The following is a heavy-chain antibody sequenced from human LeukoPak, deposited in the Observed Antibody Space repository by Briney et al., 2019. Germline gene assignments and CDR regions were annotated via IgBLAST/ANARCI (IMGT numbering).Heavy chain of an antibody. D-gene: IGHD3-22*01. CDR1: GGTFSSYA. CDR3: ARDLSHRYNYDSRGYYILFDH. Sequence: SVKVSCKASGGTFSSYAITWVRQVPGQGLEWMGGIIPIFGTANHAQKFQGRVTITADESTTTAYMELRSLRSDDTAVYYCARDLSHRYNYDSRGYYILFDHWGQGTLVTVSS. J-gene: IGHJ4*02. CDR2: IIPIFGTA. V-gene: IGHV1-69*13.